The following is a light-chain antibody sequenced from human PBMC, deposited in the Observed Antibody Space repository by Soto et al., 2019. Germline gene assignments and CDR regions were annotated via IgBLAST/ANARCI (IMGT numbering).Light chain of an antibody. V-gene: IGKV2-28*01. CDR2: LGS. CDR1: QSLLHSNGYNY. Sequence: DIVMTQSPLSLPVTPGEPASISCRSSQSLLHSNGYNYLDWYLQKPGQSPQLLIYLGSNRASGVPDRFSGSGSGTDFTLKISRVEAEDVGVYCCMQALQTPPWTFGQGTKVEIK. CDR3: MQALQTPPWT. J-gene: IGKJ1*01.